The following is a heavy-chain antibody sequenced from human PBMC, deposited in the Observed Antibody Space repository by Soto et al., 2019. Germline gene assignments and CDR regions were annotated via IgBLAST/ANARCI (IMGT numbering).Heavy chain of an antibody. Sequence: QVQLQESGLGLANPSETLSLTCTVSGDSINNYYWSWIRQPPGKRLEWIGYIYYTGSTTYNPSLESRVTMSVDTSKNQFSLKLSSVNAADTAVYYCAKYRRTEAEGFTLDYWGRGTLVTVSS. CDR2: IYYTGST. D-gene: IGHD6-13*01. V-gene: IGHV4-59*01. CDR3: AKYRRTEAEGFTLDY. J-gene: IGHJ4*02. CDR1: GDSINNYY.